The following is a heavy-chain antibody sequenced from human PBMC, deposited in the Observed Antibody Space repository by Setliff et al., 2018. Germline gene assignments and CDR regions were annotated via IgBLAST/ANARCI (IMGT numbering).Heavy chain of an antibody. Sequence: PSETLSLTCTVSGGFISSGGYYWSWIRQHPGKGLEWIGYIYYSGSTYYNPSLKSRVTISVDTSKNQFSLKLSSVTAADTAVYYCARDRRIVGARHAFDIWGQGTMVTVSS. J-gene: IGHJ3*02. V-gene: IGHV4-31*03. CDR2: IYYSGST. CDR1: GGFISSGGYY. D-gene: IGHD1-26*01. CDR3: ARDRRIVGARHAFDI.